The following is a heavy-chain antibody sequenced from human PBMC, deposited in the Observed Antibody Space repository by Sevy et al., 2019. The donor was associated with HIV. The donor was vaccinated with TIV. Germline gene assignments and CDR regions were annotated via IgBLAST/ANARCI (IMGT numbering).Heavy chain of an antibody. D-gene: IGHD3-3*01. V-gene: IGHV1-8*01. CDR2: MNPNSGNT. J-gene: IGHJ6*02. CDR3: ASQGGGDFLSGYYIYYYGMDV. Sequence: ASVKVSCKASGYTFTSYDINWVRQATGQGLEWMGWMNPNSGNTGYAQKFQGRVTMTRNTSISTAYMELSSLRSEDTAVYYCASQGGGDFLSGYYIYYYGMDVWGQGTTVTVSS. CDR1: GYTFTSYD.